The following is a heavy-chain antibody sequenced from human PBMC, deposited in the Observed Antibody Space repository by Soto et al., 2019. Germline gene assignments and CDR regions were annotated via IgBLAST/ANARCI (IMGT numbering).Heavy chain of an antibody. D-gene: IGHD6-19*01. Sequence: GGSLRLSCAASGFTFSDYYMSWIRQAPGKGLEWVSYISSSGSTIYYADSVKGRFTISRDNAKNSLYLQMNSLRAEDTAVYYCARDQSSGWYGRPSYYFDYWGQGTLVTVSS. CDR1: GFTFSDYY. J-gene: IGHJ4*02. V-gene: IGHV3-11*01. CDR2: ISSSGSTI. CDR3: ARDQSSGWYGRPSYYFDY.